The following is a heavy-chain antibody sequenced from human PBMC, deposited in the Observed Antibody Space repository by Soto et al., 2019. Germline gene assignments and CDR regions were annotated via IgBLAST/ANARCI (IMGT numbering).Heavy chain of an antibody. Sequence: GGSLRLSCAASGFTFDDYAMHWVRQAPGKGLEWVSGISWNSGSTGYADSVKGRFTISRDNAKNSLYLQMNSLRAEDTALYYCAKDQYQWFGEPYFDYWGQGTLVTVSS. J-gene: IGHJ4*02. CDR2: ISWNSGST. CDR1: GFTFDDYA. D-gene: IGHD3-10*01. CDR3: AKDQYQWFGEPYFDY. V-gene: IGHV3-9*01.